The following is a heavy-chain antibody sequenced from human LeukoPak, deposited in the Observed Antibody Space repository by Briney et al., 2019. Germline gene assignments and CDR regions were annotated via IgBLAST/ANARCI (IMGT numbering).Heavy chain of an antibody. CDR2: IKGGGGDP. V-gene: IGHV3-23*01. D-gene: IGHD2-21*02. J-gene: IGHJ4*02. CDR3: AQGGHDFNPFYY. Sequence: PGGSLRLSCAASGFTFSTCAMGWVRQAPGEGLEWVSSIKGGGGDPFYADSVRGRFTISRDKSKNTLYLQLNSLRAEDTAVYFCAQGGHDFNPFYYWGQGTLVTVSS. CDR1: GFTFSTCA.